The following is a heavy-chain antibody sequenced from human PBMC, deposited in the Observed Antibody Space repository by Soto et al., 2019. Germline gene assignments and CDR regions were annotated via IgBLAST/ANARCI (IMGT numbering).Heavy chain of an antibody. Sequence: GGSLRLSCAAYGFTFSNAWMNWVRQAPGKGLEWVGRIKSKTDGGTTDYAAPVKGRFTISRDDSKNTLYLQMNSLKTEDTAVYYCTTASHRIAAAGIYYYYGMDVWGQGTTVTVSS. V-gene: IGHV3-15*07. D-gene: IGHD6-13*01. CDR2: IKSKTDGGTT. CDR3: TTASHRIAAAGIYYYYGMDV. CDR1: GFTFSNAW. J-gene: IGHJ6*02.